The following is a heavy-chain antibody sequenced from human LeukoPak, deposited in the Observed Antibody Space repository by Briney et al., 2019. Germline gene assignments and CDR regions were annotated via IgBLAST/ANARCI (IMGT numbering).Heavy chain of an antibody. D-gene: IGHD1-20*01. V-gene: IGHV3-30-3*01. CDR1: GFTFSSYA. CDR2: ISYDGSNK. J-gene: IGHJ4*02. Sequence: GGSLRLSCAASGFTFSSYAMHWVRQAPGKGLEWVAVISYDGSNKYYADSVKGRFTISRDNSKNTLYLQMNSLRAEDTAVYYCAREGITGKQTIDYWGQGTLVTVSS. CDR3: AREGITGKQTIDY.